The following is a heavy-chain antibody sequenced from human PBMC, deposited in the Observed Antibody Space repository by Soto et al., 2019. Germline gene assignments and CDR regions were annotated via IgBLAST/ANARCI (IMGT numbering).Heavy chain of an antibody. Sequence: QVQLVESGGGVVQPGRSLRLSCAASGFTFSSYGMYWVRQAPGKGLEWVAFVSYDGSNKNYVDFVKGRFTISRDNSKNTMYLQMNSLSLEDTAVYYCAKEVRWELRAFDIWGQGTMVSVSS. J-gene: IGHJ3*02. V-gene: IGHV3-30*18. D-gene: IGHD1-26*01. CDR1: GFTFSSYG. CDR2: VSYDGSNK. CDR3: AKEVRWELRAFDI.